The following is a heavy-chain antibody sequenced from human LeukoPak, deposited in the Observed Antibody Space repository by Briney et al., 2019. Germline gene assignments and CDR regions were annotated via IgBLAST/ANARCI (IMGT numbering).Heavy chain of an antibody. V-gene: IGHV3-30-3*01. J-gene: IGHJ4*02. D-gene: IGHD5-24*01. CDR3: ARNHRDLLYFDY. CDR2: ISYDGSNK. Sequence: GGSLRLSCAASGFTFSSYAMHWVRQAPGKGLEWVAVISYDGSNKYYADSVKGRFTISRDNSKNTLYLQMNSLRAEDTAVYYCARNHRDLLYFDYWGQGTLVTVSS. CDR1: GFTFSSYA.